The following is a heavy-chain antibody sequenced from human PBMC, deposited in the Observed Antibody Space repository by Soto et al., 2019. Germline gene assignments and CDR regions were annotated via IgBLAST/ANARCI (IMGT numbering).Heavy chain of an antibody. Sequence: PSETLSLTCTVSGGSISSGGYYWSWIRQHPGKGLEWIGYIYYSGSTYYNPSLKSRVTISVDTSKNQFSLKLSSVTTADTAVYYCARDGGDGYNLDYWGQGTLVTVSS. CDR2: IYYSGST. CDR3: ARDGGDGYNLDY. CDR1: GGSISSGGYY. J-gene: IGHJ4*02. V-gene: IGHV4-31*03. D-gene: IGHD2-21*01.